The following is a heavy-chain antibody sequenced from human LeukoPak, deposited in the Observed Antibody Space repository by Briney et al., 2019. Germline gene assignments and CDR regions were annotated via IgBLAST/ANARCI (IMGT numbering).Heavy chain of an antibody. CDR2: ISGSGGST. V-gene: IGHV3-23*01. D-gene: IGHD5/OR15-5a*01. CDR1: GFTLSILA. CDR3: AKSGRVSLPFFYFDY. Sequence: GGSLTLSCAASGFTLSILAMSWVRHAPGKGREWVADISGSGGSTYYADSVRGRFTISRDDSKNTLYLQMNSLRAEDTAVYYCAKSGRVSLPFFYFDYWGQGTLVTVSS. J-gene: IGHJ4*02.